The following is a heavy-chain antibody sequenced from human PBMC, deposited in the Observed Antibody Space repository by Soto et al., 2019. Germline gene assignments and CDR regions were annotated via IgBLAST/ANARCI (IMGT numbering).Heavy chain of an antibody. J-gene: IGHJ4*02. CDR1: GFTFSSHW. V-gene: IGHV3-7*04. D-gene: IGHD2-2*01. CDR3: GGGGGGGNAFYYFDS. CDR2: INQDGSEK. Sequence: EVQLVESGGGLVQPGGSLRLSCTASGFTFSSHWMSWVRQAPGKGLEWVANINQDGSEKYYVDSVQGRFTISRDNAKNSPELERTGRRGGEPPGYYGGGGGGGGNAFYYFDSWGQGTLVTVSS.